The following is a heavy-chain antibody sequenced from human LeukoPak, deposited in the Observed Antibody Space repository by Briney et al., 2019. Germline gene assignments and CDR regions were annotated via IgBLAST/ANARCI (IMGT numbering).Heavy chain of an antibody. D-gene: IGHD3-16*01. J-gene: IGHJ1*01. V-gene: IGHV3-74*01. CDR2: INSDGSST. CDR3: AKGGGYDAEYFQN. CDR1: GFTFSSYW. Sequence: PGGSLRLSCAASGFTFSSYWMHWVRQAPGKGLVWVSRINSDGSSTSYADSVKGRFTIYRDNSKKTLFLRMNSLRADDTAVYYCAKGGGYDAEYFQNWGQGTLVTVSS.